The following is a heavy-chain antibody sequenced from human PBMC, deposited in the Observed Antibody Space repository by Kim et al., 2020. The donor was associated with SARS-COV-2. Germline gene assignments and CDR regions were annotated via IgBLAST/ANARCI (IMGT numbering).Heavy chain of an antibody. J-gene: IGHJ4*02. V-gene: IGHV4-34*01. Sequence: SETLSLTCAAYGGSFSDYSWSWIRQPPGKGLEWIGDIDHRGSTNYNPSLKSRLTISVDTSTNQFSLQLTSVTAADTAVYYCARGRGGISMVVVVITAAEYYVDCWGRGSRVTVSS. CDR1: GGSFSDYS. CDR2: IDHRGST. D-gene: IGHD3-22*01. CDR3: ARGRGGISMVVVVITAAEYYVDC.